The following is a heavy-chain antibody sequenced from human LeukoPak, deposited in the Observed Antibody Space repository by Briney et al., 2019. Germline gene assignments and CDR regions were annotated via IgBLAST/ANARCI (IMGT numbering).Heavy chain of an antibody. D-gene: IGHD3-10*01. Sequence: SQTLSLTCAISGDSVSSNNAVWNWIRQSPSRGLEWLGKTYYRSKWNYDYAVSMKSRVTINPDTSKNHFSLQLSSVTPEDTAVYYCARSVNSGCLDCWGQGVLVTVSS. V-gene: IGHV6-1*01. CDR1: GDSVSSNNAV. CDR3: ARSVNSGCLDC. J-gene: IGHJ4*02. CDR2: TYYRSKWNY.